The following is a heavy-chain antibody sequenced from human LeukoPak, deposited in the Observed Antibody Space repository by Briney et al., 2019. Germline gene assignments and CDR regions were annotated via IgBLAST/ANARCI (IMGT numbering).Heavy chain of an antibody. V-gene: IGHV4-59*02. CDR3: ARGGMVRGLN. J-gene: IGHJ4*02. Sequence: SETLSLTCTVSGGSVSSYYWSWIRQPPGKGLEWIGNIYSSGSTNYNPSLKSRVTISVDTSKNQFSLKLSSVTAADTAVYYCARGGMVRGLNWGQGTLVTVSS. D-gene: IGHD3-10*01. CDR2: IYSSGST. CDR1: GGSVSSYY.